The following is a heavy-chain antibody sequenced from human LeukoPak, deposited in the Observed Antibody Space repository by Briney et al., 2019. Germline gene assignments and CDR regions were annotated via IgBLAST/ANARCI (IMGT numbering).Heavy chain of an antibody. V-gene: IGHV3-7*01. CDR1: GISISNYW. J-gene: IGHJ4*02. D-gene: IGHD1-26*01. CDR2: INQAETEK. CDR3: ARESRSGSYSGY. Sequence: GGSLRLSCAASGISISNYWMSWVRQAPGKGLEWVANINQAETEKQYEDSVKGRFTVSRDNANNSLYLQMNSLRAEDTAVYYCARESRSGSYSGYWGQGTLVTVSS.